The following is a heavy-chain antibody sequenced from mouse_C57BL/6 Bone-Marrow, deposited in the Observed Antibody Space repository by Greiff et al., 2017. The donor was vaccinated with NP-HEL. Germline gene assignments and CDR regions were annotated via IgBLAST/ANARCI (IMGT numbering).Heavy chain of an antibody. J-gene: IGHJ2*01. CDR1: GFNFKDDY. CDR2: IDPENGDT. Sequence: EVQLQQSGAELVRPGASVKLSCTASGFNFKDDYMHWVKQRPEQGLEWIGWIDPENGDTEYASKFQGKATITADTSSNTAYLQLSSLTSEDTAAYYCTRPPVLPPFDYWGQGTTLTVSA. V-gene: IGHV14-4*01. D-gene: IGHD1-1*01. CDR3: TRPPVLPPFDY.